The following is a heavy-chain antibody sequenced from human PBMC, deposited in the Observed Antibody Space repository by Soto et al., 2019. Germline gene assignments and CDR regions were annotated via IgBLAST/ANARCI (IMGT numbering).Heavy chain of an antibody. CDR3: TASYVWGSYRPFDY. Sequence: GGSLRLSCAASGFTFSNAWMSWVRQAPGKGLEWVGRIKSKTDGGTTDYAAPVKGRFTISRDDSKNTLYLQMNSLKTEDTAVYYCTASYVWGSYRPFDYWGQRTLVTVS. D-gene: IGHD3-16*02. CDR2: IKSKTDGGTT. J-gene: IGHJ4*02. CDR1: GFTFSNAW. V-gene: IGHV3-15*01.